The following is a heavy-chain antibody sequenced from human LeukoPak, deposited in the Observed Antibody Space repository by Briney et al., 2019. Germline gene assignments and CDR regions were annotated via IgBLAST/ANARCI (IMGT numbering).Heavy chain of an antibody. D-gene: IGHD6-13*01. V-gene: IGHV4-39*07. Sequence: PSETLSLTCTVSGGSISSSNYYWGWIRQPPGKGLECIGSVYYSGNTYYNPSLKSRVTISVDTSKNQFSLKLSSVTAADTAVYYCARAVTSSSSWYKWMNWFDPWGQGTLVTVSS. CDR2: VYYSGNT. CDR3: ARAVTSSSSWYKWMNWFDP. J-gene: IGHJ5*02. CDR1: GGSISSSNYY.